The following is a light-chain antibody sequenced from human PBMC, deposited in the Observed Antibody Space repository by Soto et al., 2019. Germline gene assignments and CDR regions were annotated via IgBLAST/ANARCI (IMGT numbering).Light chain of an antibody. CDR1: QSVSSN. CDR3: QQYNNWPRT. Sequence: EIVMTQSPATLSVSPGERATLSVRASQSVSSNLAWYQQKPGQAPRLLIYGASNRATGIPDRFSGSGSGTDFTLTISRLEPEDFAVYYCQQYNNWPRTFGQGTKVDIK. V-gene: IGKV3D-15*01. J-gene: IGKJ1*01. CDR2: GAS.